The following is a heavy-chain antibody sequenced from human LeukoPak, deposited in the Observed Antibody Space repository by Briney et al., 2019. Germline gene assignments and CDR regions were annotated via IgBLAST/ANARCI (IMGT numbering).Heavy chain of an antibody. J-gene: IGHJ4*02. D-gene: IGHD6-25*01. Sequence: ASVKVSCKASGYIFTSYGITWVRQAPGQGLEWMGWINTYNGNTKYAQKLQGRVTVTADTSTSTAYLDLRSLRSDDTAVYYCARGTESSVRYWGQGTLVTVSS. CDR1: GYIFTSYG. CDR2: INTYNGNT. CDR3: ARGTESSVRY. V-gene: IGHV1-18*01.